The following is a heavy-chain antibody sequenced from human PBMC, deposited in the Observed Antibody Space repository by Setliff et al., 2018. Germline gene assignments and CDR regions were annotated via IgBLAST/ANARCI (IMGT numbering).Heavy chain of an antibody. Sequence: GGSLRLSCAASGFTFSDSSMHWVRQAPGKGLEWVSSITSTLYYADSVKGRFTISRDNANNSLYLQMSSLRAEDTAVYYCARDSYSSSWPDYWCQGTLVTVSS. CDR2: ITSTL. CDR3: ARDSYSSSWPDY. D-gene: IGHD6-13*01. J-gene: IGHJ4*02. CDR1: GFTFSDSS. V-gene: IGHV3-21*01.